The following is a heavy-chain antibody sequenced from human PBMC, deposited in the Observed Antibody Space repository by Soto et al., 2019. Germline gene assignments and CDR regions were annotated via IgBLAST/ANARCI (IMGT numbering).Heavy chain of an antibody. CDR1: GGTFSSYA. D-gene: IGHD6-19*01. V-gene: IGHV1-69*13. J-gene: IGHJ4*02. CDR2: IIPIFGAA. Sequence: SVKVSCKASGGTFSSYAISWVRQAPGQGLEWMGGIIPIFGAANYAQKFQGRVTMTEDESTNTAYMELSSLRSEDTAVYYCATPLAVAGGEYFDYWGQGTLVTVSS. CDR3: ATPLAVAGGEYFDY.